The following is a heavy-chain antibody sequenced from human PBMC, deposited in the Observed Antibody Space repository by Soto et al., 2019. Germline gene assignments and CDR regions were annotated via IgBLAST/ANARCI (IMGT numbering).Heavy chain of an antibody. CDR1: GFTVSSNY. CDR2: IYSGGST. D-gene: IGHD4-17*01. J-gene: IGHJ4*02. V-gene: IGHV3-66*01. CDR3: ARIDYGDYGLCY. Sequence: EVQLVESGGGLVQPGGSLRLSCAASGFTVSSNYMSWVRQTPGKGLEWVSVIYSGGSTYYADSVKGRFTISRDNSKNTLYLQMNSQRAEDTAVYYCARIDYGDYGLCYWGQGTLVTVSS.